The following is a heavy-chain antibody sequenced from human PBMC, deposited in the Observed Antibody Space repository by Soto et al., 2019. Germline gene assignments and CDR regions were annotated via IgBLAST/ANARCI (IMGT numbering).Heavy chain of an antibody. J-gene: IGHJ3*01. V-gene: IGHV3-7*01. CDR1: GFTFSTYW. D-gene: IGHD1-26*01. CDR2: MKYDGSEK. CDR3: ARVRLQIIREPAFDV. Sequence: EMQLVESGGGLVQPGGSLRLSCAASGFTFSTYWITWVRQAPGKGLEWVANMKYDGSEKHYVDSAKGRFTISRDSAKNSLYLQMDSLRGEDTAVYYCARVRLQIIREPAFDVWGQGTMVTVAS.